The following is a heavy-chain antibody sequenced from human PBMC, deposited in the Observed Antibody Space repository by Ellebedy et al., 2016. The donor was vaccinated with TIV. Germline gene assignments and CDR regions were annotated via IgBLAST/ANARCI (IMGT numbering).Heavy chain of an antibody. V-gene: IGHV3-7*01. CDR2: ISEDGTKK. Sequence: GESLKISCTASGFTLNNYWMTWVRQAPGKGLEWVANISEDGTKKHYVDSVRGRFTISRDYAGNSLFLQMNSLGAEDTAVYYCARAIYGASYLWGRGTLVTVSS. CDR1: GFTLNNYW. D-gene: IGHD4-17*01. CDR3: ARAIYGASYL. J-gene: IGHJ2*01.